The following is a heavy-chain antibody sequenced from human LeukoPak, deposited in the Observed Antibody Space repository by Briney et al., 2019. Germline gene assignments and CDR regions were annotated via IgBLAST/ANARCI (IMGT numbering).Heavy chain of an antibody. V-gene: IGHV3-23*01. J-gene: IGHJ6*03. D-gene: IGHD6-13*01. CDR3: AKDKGYSSSWEDIYYYYYMDV. CDR1: GFTFSNYA. CDR2: ISGSGGST. Sequence: GGSLRLSCAASGFTFSNYAMTWVRQAPGKGLEWVSAISGSGGSTYYADSVKGRFTISRDNSKNTLYLQMNSLRAEDTAVYYCAKDKGYSSSWEDIYYYYYMDVWGKGTTVTISS.